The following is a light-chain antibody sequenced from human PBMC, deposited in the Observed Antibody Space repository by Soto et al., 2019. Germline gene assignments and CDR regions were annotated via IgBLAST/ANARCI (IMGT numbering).Light chain of an antibody. J-gene: IGKJ5*01. V-gene: IGKV1-5*01. Sequence: DIQMTQSPATLCASVGDRXXITCXASQRIRSWLAWYQQKPGKAPKXXIYDASSLESGVPSRFSGSGSGTHFTLTISSLQPEDFATYYCQQLPGDPITFGPGTRLEIK. CDR1: QRIRSW. CDR3: QQLPGDPIT. CDR2: DAS.